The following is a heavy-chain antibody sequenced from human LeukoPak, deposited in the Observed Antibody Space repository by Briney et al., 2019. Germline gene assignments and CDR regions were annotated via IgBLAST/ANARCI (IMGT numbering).Heavy chain of an antibody. CDR1: GYTFTGYY. CDR2: INPNSGGT. Sequence: ASVKVSCKASGYTFTGYYMHWVRQAPGQGLEWMGWINPNSGGTNYAQKFQGRVTMTRDTSISTAYMELSRLRSEDTAVYYCAASSRRDGYDNWFDPWGQGTLVTVSS. CDR3: AASSRRDGYDNWFDP. V-gene: IGHV1-2*02. J-gene: IGHJ5*02. D-gene: IGHD5-24*01.